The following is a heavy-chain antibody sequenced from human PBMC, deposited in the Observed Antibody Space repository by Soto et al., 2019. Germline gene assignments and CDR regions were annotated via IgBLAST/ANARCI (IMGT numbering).Heavy chain of an antibody. D-gene: IGHD1-26*01. CDR2: IGGGGDT. Sequence: EVQLLESEGGMVQPEGSLRLSCSASGFSISGYVMSWVRQSPGKGLEWVAAIGGGGDTYYADSVTGRFTISRDNSKNTLFLQMNGLRAEDTALYLCAKYGGTKGMGPEYWGQGTLVTVSS. V-gene: IGHV3-23*01. J-gene: IGHJ4*01. CDR1: GFSISGYV. CDR3: AKYGGTKGMGPEY.